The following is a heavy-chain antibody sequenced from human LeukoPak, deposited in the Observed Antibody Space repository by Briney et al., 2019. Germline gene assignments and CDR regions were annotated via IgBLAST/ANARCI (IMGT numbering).Heavy chain of an antibody. D-gene: IGHD1-1*01. CDR3: ARDLGNGRFDY. CDR2: IKQDGSGK. Sequence: GGSLRLSCAASGFTFSSDWMTWVRQAPGKGLEWVANIKQDGSGKYYVDSVKGRFTISRDNAKNSLYLQMNSLRAGDTAVYYCARDLGNGRFDYWGQGTLVTVSS. CDR1: GFTFSSDW. J-gene: IGHJ4*02. V-gene: IGHV3-7*01.